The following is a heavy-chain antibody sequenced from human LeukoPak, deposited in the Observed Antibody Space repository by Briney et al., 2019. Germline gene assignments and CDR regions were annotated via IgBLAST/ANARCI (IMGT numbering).Heavy chain of an antibody. CDR1: GFSFSTYA. J-gene: IGHJ6*02. CDR3: AKGLYSPYHYGVDV. CDR2: ISTSGGTT. Sequence: GGSLRLSCAASGFSFSTYAMNWVRQAPGKGLEWVSAISTSGGTTYYADSVKGRFTISRDNSKNTLYLQMNSLRAEDTAVYYCAKGLYSPYHYGVDVWGQGTTVTVSS. D-gene: IGHD2-8*01. V-gene: IGHV3-23*01.